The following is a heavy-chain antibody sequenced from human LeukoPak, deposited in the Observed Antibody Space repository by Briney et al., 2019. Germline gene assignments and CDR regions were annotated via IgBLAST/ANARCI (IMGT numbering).Heavy chain of an antibody. Sequence: GGSLRLSCAASGFTFSSYSMNWVRQAPGKGLEWVSSISSSSSYIYYADSVKGRFTISRDNAKNSLYLRMNSLRAEDTAVYYCARDLGTTVTTYLDYWGQGTLVTVSS. CDR2: ISSSSSYI. V-gene: IGHV3-21*01. CDR1: GFTFSSYS. D-gene: IGHD4-17*01. J-gene: IGHJ4*02. CDR3: ARDLGTTVTTYLDY.